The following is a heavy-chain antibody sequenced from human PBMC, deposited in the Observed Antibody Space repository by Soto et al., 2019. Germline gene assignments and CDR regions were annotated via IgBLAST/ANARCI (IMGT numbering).Heavy chain of an antibody. V-gene: IGHV3-23*01. D-gene: IGHD3-10*01. J-gene: IGHJ4*02. CDR1: GFTFSSYA. CDR3: AKLYYYGSGSYTDVY. CDR2: ISGSGGST. Sequence: SGGSLRLSCAASGFTFSSYAMSWVPQAPGKGLEWVSAISGSGGSTYYADSVKGRFTISRDNSKNTLYLQMNSLRAEDTAVYYCAKLYYYGSGSYTDVYWGQGTLVTVSS.